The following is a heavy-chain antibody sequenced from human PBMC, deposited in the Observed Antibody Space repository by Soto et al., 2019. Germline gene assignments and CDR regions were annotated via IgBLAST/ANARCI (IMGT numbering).Heavy chain of an antibody. Sequence: ASVKVSCKASGYTFTSYDINWVRQATGQGLEWMGWMNPNSGNTGYAQKFQGRVTMTRNTSISTAYMELSSLRSEDTAVYYCARRRDYYYGMDVWGQGTTVTVSS. CDR3: ARRRDYYYGMDV. CDR1: GYTFTSYD. CDR2: MNPNSGNT. J-gene: IGHJ6*02. V-gene: IGHV1-8*01.